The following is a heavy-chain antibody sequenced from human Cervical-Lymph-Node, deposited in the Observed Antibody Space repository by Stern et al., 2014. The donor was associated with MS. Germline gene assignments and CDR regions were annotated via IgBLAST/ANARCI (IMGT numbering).Heavy chain of an antibody. CDR1: GDTFTSYG. Sequence: QVQLVQSGAEVKRPGAAVKVSCKASGDTFTSYGFTWVRQAPGQGLEWMGCISAYNGNTKYAQNLQGRVTMTTDTSTRTAYMELRSLRSDDTAVYYCARGAYSSSSLGANWGQGTLVTVSS. V-gene: IGHV1-18*01. CDR2: ISAYNGNT. CDR3: ARGAYSSSSLGAN. D-gene: IGHD6-6*01. J-gene: IGHJ4*02.